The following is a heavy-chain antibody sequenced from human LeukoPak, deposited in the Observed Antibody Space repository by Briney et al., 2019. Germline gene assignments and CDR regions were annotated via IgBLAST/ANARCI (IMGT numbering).Heavy chain of an antibody. Sequence: ASVKVSCKASGYTFTSYGISWVRQAPGQGLEWMGWISAYNGNTNYAQKLQGRVTMTTDTSTSTAYMELRSLRSDDTAVYYCARVPNFWSVQTDFDYWGQGTLVTVSS. CDR2: ISAYNGNT. D-gene: IGHD3-3*01. CDR1: GYTFTSYG. J-gene: IGHJ4*02. CDR3: ARVPNFWSVQTDFDY. V-gene: IGHV1-18*01.